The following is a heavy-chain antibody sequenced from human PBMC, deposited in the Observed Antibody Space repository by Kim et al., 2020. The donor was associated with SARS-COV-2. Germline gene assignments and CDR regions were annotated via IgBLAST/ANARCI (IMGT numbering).Heavy chain of an antibody. CDR2: ISSSSSYI. CDR3: ARDIRSSWYGSGFVGDY. Sequence: GGSLRLSCAASGFTFSSYSMNWVRQAPGKGLEWVSSISSSSSYIYYADSVKGRFTISRDNAKNSLYLQMNSLRAEDTAVYYCARDIRSSWYGSGFVGDYWGQGTLVTVSS. D-gene: IGHD6-13*01. J-gene: IGHJ4*02. CDR1: GFTFSSYS. V-gene: IGHV3-21*04.